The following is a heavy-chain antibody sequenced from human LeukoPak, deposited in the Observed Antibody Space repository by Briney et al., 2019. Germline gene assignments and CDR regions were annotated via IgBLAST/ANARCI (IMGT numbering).Heavy chain of an antibody. J-gene: IGHJ1*01. CDR1: GFTFSDYY. D-gene: IGHD3-22*01. CDR3: ARGYFGSSGYPIFQH. V-gene: IGHV3-11*01. CDR2: ISSSGDSI. Sequence: PGGFLRLSCAASGFTFSDYYMNWIRQAPGKGLEGVSYISSSGDSIYYADSVKGRFTFSRDNAKNSLYLQMNSLRAEDTAVYYCARGYFGSSGYPIFQHWGQGTLVTVSS.